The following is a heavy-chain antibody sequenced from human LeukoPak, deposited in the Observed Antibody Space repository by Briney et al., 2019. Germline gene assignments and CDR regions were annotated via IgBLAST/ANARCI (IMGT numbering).Heavy chain of an antibody. CDR3: ARESYSGYDLPLGY. CDR2: IWYDGSNK. Sequence: GGSLRLSCAASGFTFSSYGMHWVRQGPGKGLEWVAVIWYDGSNKYYADSVKGRFTISRGNSKNTLYLQMNSLRAEDTAVYYCARESYSGYDLPLGYWGQGTLVTVSS. D-gene: IGHD5-12*01. CDR1: GFTFSSYG. J-gene: IGHJ4*02. V-gene: IGHV3-33*01.